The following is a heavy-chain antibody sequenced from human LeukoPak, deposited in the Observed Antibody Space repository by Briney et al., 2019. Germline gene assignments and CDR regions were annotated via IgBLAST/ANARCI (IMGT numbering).Heavy chain of an antibody. CDR2: MYHSGGT. CDR1: GGSISTNNW. D-gene: IGHD2-21*01. V-gene: IGHV4-4*02. Sequence: TSGTLSLTCAVSGGSISTNNWWSWVRQSPGQGLEWIGEMYHSGGTNYNPSLKSRVTISVDKSKNQFSLKLNSVTAADTAVYYCARDFYSLQIDYWGQGTLVTVSS. J-gene: IGHJ4*02. CDR3: ARDFYSLQIDY.